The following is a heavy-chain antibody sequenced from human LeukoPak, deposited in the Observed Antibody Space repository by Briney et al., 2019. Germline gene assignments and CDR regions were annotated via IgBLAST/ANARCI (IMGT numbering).Heavy chain of an antibody. CDR1: GYTFTSYG. J-gene: IGHJ4*02. Sequence: GASVKVSCKASGYTFTSYGISWVRQAPGQGLEWMGWISAYNGNTNYAQKLQGRVTMTTDTSTSTAYMELRSLRSDDTAVYYCARAPGSYYDILTGWPYFDYWGQGTLVTVSS. CDR3: ARAPGSYYDILTGWPYFDY. CDR2: ISAYNGNT. D-gene: IGHD3-9*01. V-gene: IGHV1-18*01.